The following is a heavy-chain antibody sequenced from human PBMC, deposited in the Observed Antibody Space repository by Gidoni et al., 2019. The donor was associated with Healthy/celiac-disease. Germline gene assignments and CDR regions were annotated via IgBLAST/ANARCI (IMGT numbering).Heavy chain of an antibody. D-gene: IGHD2-15*01. CDR2: IRSKANSYAT. CDR1: GFTFIGSA. V-gene: IGHV3-73*01. J-gene: IGHJ6*02. CDR3: TRRPDCSGGSCLDWYGMDV. Sequence: EVQLVESGGGLVQPGGSLKLSCAASGFTFIGSAMHWVRQASGKGLEWVGRIRSKANSYATAYAASVKGRFTISRDDSKNTAYLQMNSLKTEDTAVYYCTRRPDCSGGSCLDWYGMDVWGQGTTVTVSS.